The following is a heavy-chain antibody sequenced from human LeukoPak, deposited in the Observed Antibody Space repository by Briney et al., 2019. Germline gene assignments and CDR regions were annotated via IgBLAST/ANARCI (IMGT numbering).Heavy chain of an antibody. CDR3: VRGSSTWSPLGDY. Sequence: GGSLRLSCAASGFTISTYWMHWVRQAPGQGPVWVSRISPDGSTTTYADSVRGRFSISRDNAKNTLYMQMNSLRVDDTAVYYCVRGSSTWSPLGDYWGQGTLVTVST. CDR1: GFTISTYW. D-gene: IGHD6-13*01. CDR2: ISPDGSTT. V-gene: IGHV3-74*01. J-gene: IGHJ4*02.